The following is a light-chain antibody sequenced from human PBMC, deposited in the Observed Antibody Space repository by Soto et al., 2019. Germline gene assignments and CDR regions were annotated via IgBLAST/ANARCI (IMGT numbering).Light chain of an antibody. Sequence: EIVLTQSPATLSLSPGERATLSCRASQSVSSYLAWYQQKPGQAPRLLIYDASNRATGIPARFSGSGSGTDFTLNISSLEPEDFAVYYCQQRSNWPPYTFGQGTTLEIK. J-gene: IGKJ2*01. CDR3: QQRSNWPPYT. CDR1: QSVSSY. CDR2: DAS. V-gene: IGKV3-11*01.